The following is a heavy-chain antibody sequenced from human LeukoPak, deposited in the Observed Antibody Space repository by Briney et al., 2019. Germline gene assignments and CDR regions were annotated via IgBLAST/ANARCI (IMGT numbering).Heavy chain of an antibody. Sequence: PXGSLRLSCAAXGFTFSSYAMSWVRQAPGKGLEWVANIKQDGSEKYYVDSVKGRFTISRDNAKNSLYLQMNSLRAEDTAVYYCARLRFGFYYFDYWGQGTLVTVSS. CDR2: IKQDGSEK. V-gene: IGHV3-7*01. CDR1: GFTFSSYA. J-gene: IGHJ4*02. D-gene: IGHD3-16*01. CDR3: ARLRFGFYYFDY.